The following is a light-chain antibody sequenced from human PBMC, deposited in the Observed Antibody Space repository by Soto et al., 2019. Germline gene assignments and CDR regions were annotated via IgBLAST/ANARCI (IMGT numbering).Light chain of an antibody. CDR2: YDT. CDR3: QVSDGSSDHWM. Sequence: SYELTQAPSVSVAPGQTARITCGGDNIGGKSVHWYRLRPGQAPLLVIYYDTDRPSGIPERFSGSNSGNTATLTISRVEAGDEADYYCQVSDGSSDHWMFGAGTKLTVL. J-gene: IGLJ3*02. V-gene: IGLV3-21*04. CDR1: NIGGKS.